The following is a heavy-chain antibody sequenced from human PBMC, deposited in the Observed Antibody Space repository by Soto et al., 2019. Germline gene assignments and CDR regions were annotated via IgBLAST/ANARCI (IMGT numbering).Heavy chain of an antibody. D-gene: IGHD2-15*01. V-gene: IGHV1-69*01. CDR1: GDNFSKYV. J-gene: IGHJ5*02. Sequence: QGQLVQSGAEVKKPGSSVKVSCKASGDNFSKYVISWARQAPGQGLEWRGGIIPMFCTVNYAQRFQFRLTITADESTSTAYMELSPLRSDDTAVYYCATSSRNHSRVGTCYENWFDPWAHGPLVTVSS. CDR3: ATSSRNHSRVGTCYENWFDP. CDR2: IIPMFCTV.